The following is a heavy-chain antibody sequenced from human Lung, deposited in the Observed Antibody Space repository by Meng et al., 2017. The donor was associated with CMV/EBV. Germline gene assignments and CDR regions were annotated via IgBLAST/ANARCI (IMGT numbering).Heavy chain of an antibody. V-gene: IGHV1-2*02. J-gene: IGHJ6*02. Sequence: AVNVSCXTSGYTFTGYYLHWVRQAPGQGLEWMGWINPNSGDTNYALKFQGRITMASDPSISTGYMELSSLRSDDTAMYYCAREFWMVPGVMCMDVWGQGTTVTVSS. CDR1: GYTFTGYY. CDR3: AREFWMVPGVMCMDV. CDR2: INPNSGDT. D-gene: IGHD2-2*01.